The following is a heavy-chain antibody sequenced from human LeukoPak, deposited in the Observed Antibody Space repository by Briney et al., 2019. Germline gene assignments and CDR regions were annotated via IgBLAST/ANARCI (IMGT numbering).Heavy chain of an antibody. J-gene: IGHJ6*02. V-gene: IGHV4-59*08. CDR3: ARTVSGDYYGMDV. CDR1: GGSISNSY. D-gene: IGHD1-26*01. Sequence: PSETLSLTCTVSGGSISNSYWSWVRQPPGKGLEWIGYTSYSGSTNYNPSPKSRVTMSVDTSTDQFSLRLISVTAADTAVYYCARTVSGDYYGMDVWGQGTTVTVSS. CDR2: TSYSGST.